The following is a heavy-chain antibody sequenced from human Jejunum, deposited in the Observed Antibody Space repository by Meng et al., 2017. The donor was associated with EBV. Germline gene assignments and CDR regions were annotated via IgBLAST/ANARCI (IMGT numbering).Heavy chain of an antibody. CDR3: VRGPPPDT. V-gene: IGHV3-74*01. J-gene: IGHJ5*02. Sequence: VQRVESGGGLVPPGDSVILSCAASGFTLSSYWMHWVRQAPGKGLVWVSRINSDGSKTNYADSVKGRFTISRDIAKNTLYLQLNSLRADDTAVYYCVRGPPPDTWGQGTLVTVSS. CDR2: INSDGSKT. CDR1: GFTLSSYW.